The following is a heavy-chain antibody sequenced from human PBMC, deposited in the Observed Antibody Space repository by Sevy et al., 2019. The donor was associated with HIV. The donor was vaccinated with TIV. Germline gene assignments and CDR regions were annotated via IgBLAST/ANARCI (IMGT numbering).Heavy chain of an antibody. J-gene: IGHJ6*02. CDR1: GFTFSSYG. D-gene: IGHD2-15*01. CDR3: ASGYCSGGSCYTVPYYYYGMDV. Sequence: GGSLRLSCAASGFTFSSYGMHWVRQAPGKGLEWVAFIRYDGSNKYYADSVKGRFTISRDNSKNTLYLQMNSLRAEDTAVYYCASGYCSGGSCYTVPYYYYGMDVWCQGTTVTVSS. CDR2: IRYDGSNK. V-gene: IGHV3-30*02.